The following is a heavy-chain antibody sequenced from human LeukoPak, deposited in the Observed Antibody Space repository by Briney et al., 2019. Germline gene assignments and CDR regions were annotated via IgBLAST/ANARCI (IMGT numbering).Heavy chain of an antibody. CDR1: GGSFSGYY. D-gene: IGHD4/OR15-4a*01. J-gene: IGHJ4*02. V-gene: IGHV4-34*01. CDR3: ARGCPNALDYYYLDY. CDR2: VNHSGST. Sequence: SETLSLTCAVYGGSFSGYYWSWIRQPPGKGLEWIGEVNHSGSTSYNPSLKSRVTVSVDTSKNRISLKLSSVTAADTAMYYCARGCPNALDYYYLDYWGQGNLVTVSS.